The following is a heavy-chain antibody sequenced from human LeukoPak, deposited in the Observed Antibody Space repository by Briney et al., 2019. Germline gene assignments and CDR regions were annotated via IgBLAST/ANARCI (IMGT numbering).Heavy chain of an antibody. Sequence: KSSETLSLTCAVYGGSFSGYYWSWIRQPPGKGLEWIGEINHSGSTNYNPSLKSRVTISVDTSKNQFSLKLSSVTAADTAVYYCARLRIAYFDYWGQGTLVTVSS. D-gene: IGHD6-13*01. CDR1: GGSFSGYY. CDR3: ARLRIAYFDY. V-gene: IGHV4-34*01. CDR2: INHSGST. J-gene: IGHJ4*02.